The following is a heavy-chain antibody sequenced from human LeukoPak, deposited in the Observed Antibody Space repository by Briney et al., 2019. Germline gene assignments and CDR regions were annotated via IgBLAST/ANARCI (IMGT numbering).Heavy chain of an antibody. CDR1: GGSISSGGYY. CDR2: IYHSGST. D-gene: IGHD3-10*01. Sequence: PSQTLSLTCTVSGGSISSGGYYWSWIRQPPGKGLEWIGYIYHSGSTYYNPSLKSRVTISVDTSKNQFSLKLSSVTAADTAVYYCARHPPNYYGSGSYYNQRPSHFDYWGQGTLVTVSS. V-gene: IGHV4-30-2*01. J-gene: IGHJ4*02. CDR3: ARHPPNYYGSGSYYNQRPSHFDY.